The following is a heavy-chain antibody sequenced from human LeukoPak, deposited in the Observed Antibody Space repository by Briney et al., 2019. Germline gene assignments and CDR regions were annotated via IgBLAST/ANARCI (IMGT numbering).Heavy chain of an antibody. J-gene: IGHJ4*02. CDR3: ATLPYYYDSSGYYYFDY. CDR1: GYTLTELS. V-gene: IGHV1-24*01. D-gene: IGHD3-22*01. Sequence: ASVKVSCKVSGYTLTELSMHWVRQAPGKGLEWMGGFDPEGGETIYAQKFQGRVTMTEDTSTDTAYMELSSLRSEDTAVYYCATLPYYYDSSGYYYFDYWGQGTLVTVSS. CDR2: FDPEGGET.